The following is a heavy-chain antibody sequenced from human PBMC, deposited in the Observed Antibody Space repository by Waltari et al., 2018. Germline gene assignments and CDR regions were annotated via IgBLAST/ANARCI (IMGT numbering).Heavy chain of an antibody. V-gene: IGHV1-69-2*01. CDR3: ATSPLRFLEWVNWFDP. CDR1: GYTFTDYY. J-gene: IGHJ5*02. D-gene: IGHD3-3*01. CDR2: VDPEDGET. Sequence: VQLVQSGAEVKKPGATVKISCKASGYTFTDYYLHGVQQAPGKGLEWMGRVDPEDGETIYAEKFQGRVTITADTSTDTAYMELTSLRSEDTAVYYCATSPLRFLEWVNWFDPWGQGTLVTSPQ.